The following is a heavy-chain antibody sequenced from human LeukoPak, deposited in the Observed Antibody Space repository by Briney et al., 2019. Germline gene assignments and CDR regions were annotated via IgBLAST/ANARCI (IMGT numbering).Heavy chain of an antibody. CDR2: ISSSSGYI. Sequence: GGSLRLSCAASGFTFNSYSMNWVRQTPGKGLEWVSSISSSSGYINYADSVKGRLTVSRDNAKNSLYLQMNSLRAEDTAMYYCARDSGYCSSTGCYVHYFDYWGQGTLVTVSS. V-gene: IGHV3-21*01. J-gene: IGHJ4*02. D-gene: IGHD2-2*01. CDR1: GFTFNSYS. CDR3: ARDSGYCSSTGCYVHYFDY.